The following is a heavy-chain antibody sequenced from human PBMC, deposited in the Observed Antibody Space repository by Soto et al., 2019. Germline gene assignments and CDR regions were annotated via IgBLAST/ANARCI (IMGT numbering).Heavy chain of an antibody. Sequence: GASVKVSCKASGYTFTSYGISWVRQAPGQGLEWMGWISAYNGNTNYAQKLQGRVTMTTDTSTSTAYMELRSLRSDDTAVCYCARAYDFWSGYRPSSYYYYMDVWGKGTTVTVSS. V-gene: IGHV1-18*01. CDR3: ARAYDFWSGYRPSSYYYYMDV. CDR1: GYTFTSYG. D-gene: IGHD3-3*01. CDR2: ISAYNGNT. J-gene: IGHJ6*03.